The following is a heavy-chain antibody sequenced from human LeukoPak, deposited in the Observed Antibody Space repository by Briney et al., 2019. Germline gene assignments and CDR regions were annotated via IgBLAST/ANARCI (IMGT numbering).Heavy chain of an antibody. CDR1: GYTFTSYG. D-gene: IGHD6-13*01. V-gene: IGHV1-18*01. CDR3: ARNSWGFYYYYYMDV. J-gene: IGHJ6*03. Sequence: ASVKLSCKASGYTFTSYGISWVRQAPGQGLEWMGWISAYNGNTNYAQKLQGRVTMTTDTSTSTAYMELRSLRSDDTAVYYCARNSWGFYYYYYMDVWGKGTTVTVSS. CDR2: ISAYNGNT.